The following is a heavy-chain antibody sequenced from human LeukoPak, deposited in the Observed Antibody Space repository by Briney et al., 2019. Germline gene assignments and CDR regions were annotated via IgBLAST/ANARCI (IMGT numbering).Heavy chain of an antibody. CDR1: GFDFSGYW. Sequence: GGSLRLSCAVSGFDFSGYWMTWVRQAPRKGLEWVATMNHEGSETYYLHSVKGRFTISRDNAENSLYLLMNGLRPEDMALYYCVRGGRATFDAWGQGTLVTVSS. V-gene: IGHV3-7*01. D-gene: IGHD5-12*01. CDR3: VRGGRATFDA. J-gene: IGHJ4*02. CDR2: MNHEGSET.